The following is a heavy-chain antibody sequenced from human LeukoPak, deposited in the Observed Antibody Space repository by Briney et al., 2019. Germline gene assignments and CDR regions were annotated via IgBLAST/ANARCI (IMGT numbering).Heavy chain of an antibody. CDR1: GFTFSNAW. J-gene: IGHJ4*02. D-gene: IGHD3-3*01. CDR3: SAERGYSFYF. V-gene: IGHV3-15*01. CDR2: IKPRTDGGPT. Sequence: GGSLRLSCAGSGFTFSNAWMTWVRQAPGKGLEWVGHIKPRTDGGPTDYAAPVKGRFTISRDDSKNTLYLQMNSLKTEDTAVYYCSAERGYSFYFWGQGTLVTVSS.